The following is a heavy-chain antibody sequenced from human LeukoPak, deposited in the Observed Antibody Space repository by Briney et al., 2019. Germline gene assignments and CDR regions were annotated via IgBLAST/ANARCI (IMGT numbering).Heavy chain of an antibody. J-gene: IGHJ4*02. CDR1: GFTFSSYA. CDR2: INHSGST. V-gene: IGHV4-34*01. D-gene: IGHD2-15*01. Sequence: GSLRLSCAASGFTFSSYAMSWIRQPPGKGLEWIGEINHSGSTNYNPSLKSRVTISVDTSKNQFSLKLSSVTAADTAVYYCARVFCSGGSCWQYWGQGTLVTVSS. CDR3: ARVFCSGGSCWQY.